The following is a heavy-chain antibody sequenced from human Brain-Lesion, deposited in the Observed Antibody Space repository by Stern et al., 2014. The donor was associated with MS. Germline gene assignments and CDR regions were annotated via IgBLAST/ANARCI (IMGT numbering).Heavy chain of an antibody. CDR1: GASLGIGTFY. CDR3: AKGPPEGGGSVTYFYGLDV. Sequence: QVQLVESGPGLVKPSQTLSLTCSVSGASLGIGTFYWSWIRPGPGKGLEWIVDLCCSGAPFYNPSLKSRLSTSVDTSKNQFSLKMDSVTAADTAVYFWAKGPPEGGGSVTYFYGLDVWGQGTTVIVSS. CDR2: LCCSGAP. J-gene: IGHJ6*02. V-gene: IGHV4-31*03. D-gene: IGHD3-16*01.